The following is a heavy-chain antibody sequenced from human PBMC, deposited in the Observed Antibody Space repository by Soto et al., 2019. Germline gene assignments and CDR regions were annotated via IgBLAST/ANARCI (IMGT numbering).Heavy chain of an antibody. CDR1: GFIVSGNY. CDR2: IYSGGST. Sequence: EVRLVETGGDLIQPGGSLRLYCAASGFIVSGNYMSWVRQAPGKGLEWVSDIYSGGSTYYADSVKGRFTISRDNSKNMLYLQMNSLRADDTAVYYCARDGGLAEDGMDVWGQGTTVTVSS. D-gene: IGHD3-10*01. CDR3: ARDGGLAEDGMDV. J-gene: IGHJ6*02. V-gene: IGHV3-53*02.